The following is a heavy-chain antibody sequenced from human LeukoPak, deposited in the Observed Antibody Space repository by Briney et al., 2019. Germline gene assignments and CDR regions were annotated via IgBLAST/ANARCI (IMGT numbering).Heavy chain of an antibody. V-gene: IGHV3-30-3*02. Sequence: GGSLRLSCAASGFTFRNYPMHWVRQAPGKGLEWVAVIIHDGSDEYFADSVKGRFTISRDNAKNTVSLQMNSLRAEDTAVYYCAKLWTSYCSSTSCYFDYWGQGTLVTVSS. J-gene: IGHJ4*02. CDR3: AKLWTSYCSSTSCYFDY. CDR2: IIHDGSDE. CDR1: GFTFRNYP. D-gene: IGHD2-2*01.